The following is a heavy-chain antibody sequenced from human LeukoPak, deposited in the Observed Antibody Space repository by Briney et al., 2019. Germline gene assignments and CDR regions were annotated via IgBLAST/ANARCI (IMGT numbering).Heavy chain of an antibody. CDR2: LNSDGSST. CDR1: GFTFSSYW. CDR3: ARASNRNSINFDY. Sequence: GGSLRLSCEASGFTFSSYWMHWVRQAPGKGLVWVSRLNSDGSSTSYADSVKGRFTISRDNAETTLHLQMNNLSAEDTAVYYCARASNRNSINFDYWGQGALVTVSS. J-gene: IGHJ4*02. V-gene: IGHV3-74*01. D-gene: IGHD1-7*01.